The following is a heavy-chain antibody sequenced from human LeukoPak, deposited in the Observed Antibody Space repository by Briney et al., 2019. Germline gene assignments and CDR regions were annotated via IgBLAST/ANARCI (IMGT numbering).Heavy chain of an antibody. J-gene: IGHJ4*02. CDR1: GFTFSNAW. D-gene: IGHD3-10*01. Sequence: GGSLRLSCAASGFTFSNAWMSWVRQAPGKGPEWVGRVKSKSDGGATDYAAPVKGRFTISRDDSKNTLFLQMNGLKTEDTAVYYCTTDRISDGLFDYWGQGTLVTVSS. CDR3: TTDRISDGLFDY. V-gene: IGHV3-15*01. CDR2: VKSKSDGGAT.